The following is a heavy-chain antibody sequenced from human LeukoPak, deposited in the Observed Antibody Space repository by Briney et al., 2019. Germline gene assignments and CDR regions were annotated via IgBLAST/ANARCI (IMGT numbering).Heavy chain of an antibody. V-gene: IGHV4-38-2*02. CDR1: GYSISTGYY. D-gene: IGHD1-7*01. CDR2: FYHGGST. Sequence: SETLSLTCTVSGYSISTGYYRDWIRQPPGKGLEWIGTFYHGGSTYYNPSLKSRVTISVDTSKNQFSLNLTSVTAADTAVYYCARLYGNYQNYFDYWGQGTLVTVSS. CDR3: ARLYGNYQNYFDY. J-gene: IGHJ4*02.